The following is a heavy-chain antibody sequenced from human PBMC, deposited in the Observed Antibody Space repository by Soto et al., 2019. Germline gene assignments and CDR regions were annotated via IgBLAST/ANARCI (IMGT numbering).Heavy chain of an antibody. V-gene: IGHV4-59*02. CDR1: GGSVNSYY. CDR2: IFYSWST. D-gene: IGHD2-21*02. CDR3: ARVFPSYCGGDCSYFDS. J-gene: IGHJ4*02. Sequence: QVQLQESGPGLVKASETLSLTCTVSGGSVNSYYWSWIRQPPGKGLEWIGYIFYSWSTKSNPSLKSRVTMSVDMSKNQFSLRLTSVTAADTAVYYCARVFPSYCGGDCSYFDSWGQGTLVTVSS.